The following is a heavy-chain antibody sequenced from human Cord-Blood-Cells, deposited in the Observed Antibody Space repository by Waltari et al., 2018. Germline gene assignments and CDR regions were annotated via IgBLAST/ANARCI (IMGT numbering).Heavy chain of an antibody. Sequence: EVQLVESGGGLVQPGGSLRLSCAASGFTFRSYEMNWVRQAPGKGLEWVSYISSSGSTIYYADSVKGRFTISRDNAKNSLYLQMNSLRAEDTAVYYCASSSPLDAFDIWGQGTMVTVSS. J-gene: IGHJ3*02. CDR3: ASSSPLDAFDI. CDR1: GFTFRSYE. V-gene: IGHV3-48*03. CDR2: ISSSGSTI.